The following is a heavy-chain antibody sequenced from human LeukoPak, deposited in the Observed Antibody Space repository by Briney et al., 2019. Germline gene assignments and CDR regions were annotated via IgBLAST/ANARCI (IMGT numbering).Heavy chain of an antibody. J-gene: IGHJ5*02. CDR3: ARGGTYSSGLPGS. CDR1: GFTFSGYW. Sequence: GGSLRLSCAASGFTFSGYWMHWVRQDPGKGLVWVSRINSDGSSTNYADSVKGRFTISRGNAKNTLYLQMNTLRAEDTAVYYCARGGTYSSGLPGSWGQGTLVTVSS. V-gene: IGHV3-74*01. CDR2: INSDGSST. D-gene: IGHD5-18*01.